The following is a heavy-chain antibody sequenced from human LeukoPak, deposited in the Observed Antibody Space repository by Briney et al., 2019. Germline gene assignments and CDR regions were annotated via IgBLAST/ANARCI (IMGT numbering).Heavy chain of an antibody. V-gene: IGHV3-30*02. CDR2: IRYDGSNK. CDR1: GFTFSSYG. J-gene: IGHJ6*03. Sequence: GGSLRLSCAASGFTFSSYGMHWVRQAPGKGLEWVAFIRYDGSNKYYANSVKGRFTISRDDAKNSVYPQINSLRAEDTAVYYCARLMVAATNYFSYYMDVWGKGTTVTVSS. D-gene: IGHD2-15*01. CDR3: ARLMVAATNYFSYYMDV.